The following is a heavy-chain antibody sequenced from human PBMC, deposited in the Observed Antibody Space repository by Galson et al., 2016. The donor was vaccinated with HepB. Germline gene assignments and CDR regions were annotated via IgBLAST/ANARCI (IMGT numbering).Heavy chain of an antibody. CDR2: IWCDGSKK. Sequence: SLRLSCAASGFTFSSYVMHWVRQAPGKGLEWVALIWCDGSKKHYADSVKGRFTISRDNSKKRLYLQMNSLRAEDTAVYYYASQDTVVVPLDADGMDVWGQGTTVTV. D-gene: IGHD2-2*01. CDR1: GFTFSSYV. V-gene: IGHV3-33*01. J-gene: IGHJ6*02. CDR3: ASQDTVVVPLDADGMDV.